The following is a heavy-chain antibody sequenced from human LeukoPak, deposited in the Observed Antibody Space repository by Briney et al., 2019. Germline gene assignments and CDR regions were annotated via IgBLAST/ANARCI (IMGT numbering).Heavy chain of an antibody. Sequence: GESLTLSCAASGFTFSSYAMTWVRQAPGKGLEWVSAITGSGSTRFYADSVKGRFTISRDNSKNTLYLQMNSLRAEDTAVYYCAGDYEGRDAIWGQGTMVTVSS. CDR2: ITGSGSTR. V-gene: IGHV3-23*01. CDR3: AGDYEGRDAI. D-gene: IGHD4-17*01. J-gene: IGHJ3*02. CDR1: GFTFSSYA.